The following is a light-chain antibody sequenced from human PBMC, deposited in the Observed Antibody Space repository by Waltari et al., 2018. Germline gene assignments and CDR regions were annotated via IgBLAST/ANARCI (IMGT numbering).Light chain of an antibody. CDR2: SAS. CDR3: QQYDSWPPGIT. Sequence: IVMTQSPAPLSVSPVERSTLSCRASQSVRSNLACYQQKHEQDPRLLIYSASTRATGVPARFIGSGFGTEFTLTTSSLQSEDFVVYYCQQYDSWPPGITFGGGTKVEIK. V-gene: IGKV3-15*01. J-gene: IGKJ4*01. CDR1: QSVRSN.